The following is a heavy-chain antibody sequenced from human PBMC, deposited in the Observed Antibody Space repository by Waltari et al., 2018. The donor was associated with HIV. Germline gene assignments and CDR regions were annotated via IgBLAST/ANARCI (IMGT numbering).Heavy chain of an antibody. Sequence: EVQLLESGGGLVQPGGSLRLSCAASGFTFSSYAMSWVRQAPGKGLAWVSAISGSGGSTYYADSVKGRFTISRDNSKNTLYLQMNSLRAEDTAVYYCAKEGADDYGANYYYYYGMDVWGQGTTVTVSS. D-gene: IGHD4-17*01. V-gene: IGHV3-23*01. CDR2: ISGSGGST. CDR3: AKEGADDYGANYYYYYGMDV. CDR1: GFTFSSYA. J-gene: IGHJ6*02.